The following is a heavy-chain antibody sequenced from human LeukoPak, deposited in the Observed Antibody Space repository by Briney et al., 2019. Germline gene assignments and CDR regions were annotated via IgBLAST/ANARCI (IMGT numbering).Heavy chain of an antibody. CDR1: GYSFSTYW. CDR2: IYPGDSDT. D-gene: IGHD1-26*01. J-gene: IGHJ3*02. Sequence: GESLKISCKGSGYSFSTYWIGWVRQMPGKGLEWMGIIYPGDSDTRYSPSFQGQVTISADKSISTAYLQWSSLKASDTAMYYCARLRYSGSFYDAFDIWGQGTMVTVSS. CDR3: ARLRYSGSFYDAFDI. V-gene: IGHV5-51*01.